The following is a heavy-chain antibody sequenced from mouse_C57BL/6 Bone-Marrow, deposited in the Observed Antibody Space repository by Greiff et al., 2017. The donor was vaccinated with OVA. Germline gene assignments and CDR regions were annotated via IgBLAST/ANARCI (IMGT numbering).Heavy chain of an antibody. CDR3: ARYYDYDDGTWFAY. CDR1: GFTFSSYT. J-gene: IGHJ3*01. V-gene: IGHV5-9*01. CDR2: ISGGGGNT. Sequence: EVMLVESGGGLVKPGGSLKLSCAASGFTFSSYTMSWVRQTPEKRLEWVATISGGGGNTYYPDSVKGRFTISRDNATNTLYLQMSSLRSEDTALYYCARYYDYDDGTWFAYWGQGTLVTVSA. D-gene: IGHD2-4*01.